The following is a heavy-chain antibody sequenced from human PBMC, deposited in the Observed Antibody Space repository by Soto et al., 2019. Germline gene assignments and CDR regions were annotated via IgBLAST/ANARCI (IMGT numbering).Heavy chain of an antibody. CDR1: GGSISSGGYS. CDR2: IYHSGST. CDR3: ARGWYYYDSSGYYGYFDY. Sequence: QLQLQESGSGLVKPSQTLSLTCAVSGGSISSGGYSWSWIRQPPGKGLEWIGYIYHSGSTYYNPSLKSRVTRTVDRSKIQFSLKLSSVTAADTAVYCCARGWYYYDSSGYYGYFDYWGQGTLVTVSS. J-gene: IGHJ4*02. D-gene: IGHD3-22*01. V-gene: IGHV4-30-2*01.